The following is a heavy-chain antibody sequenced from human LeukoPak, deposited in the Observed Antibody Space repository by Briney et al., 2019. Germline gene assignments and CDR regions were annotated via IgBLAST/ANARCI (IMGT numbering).Heavy chain of an antibody. Sequence: GRSLRLSCAASGFTFDDYAIHWVRQAPGKGLEWVSGISWNSGSIGYADSVKGRFTISRDNAKNSLYLQMNSLRAEDTALYYCATVLFWGQGTLVTVSS. CDR1: GFTFDDYA. D-gene: IGHD2/OR15-2a*01. J-gene: IGHJ4*02. CDR3: ATVLF. V-gene: IGHV3-9*01. CDR2: ISWNSGSI.